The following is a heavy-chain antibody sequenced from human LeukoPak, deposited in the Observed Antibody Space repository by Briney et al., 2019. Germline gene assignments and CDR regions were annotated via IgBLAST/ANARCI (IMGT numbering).Heavy chain of an antibody. CDR1: GYTFTSYD. CDR3: AKIGGGSSWYGANYFDY. V-gene: IGHV1-8*01. Sequence: GASVKVSCKASGYTFTSYDINWVRQATGQGLEWMEWMNPNSGNTGYAQKFQGRVTMTRNTSISTAYMELSSLRSEDTAVYYCAKIGGGSSWYGANYFDYWGQGTLVTVSS. J-gene: IGHJ4*02. CDR2: MNPNSGNT. D-gene: IGHD6-13*01.